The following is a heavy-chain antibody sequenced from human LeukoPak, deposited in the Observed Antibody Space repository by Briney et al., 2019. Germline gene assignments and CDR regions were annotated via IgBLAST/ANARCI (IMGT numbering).Heavy chain of an antibody. CDR1: GYTFTSYY. D-gene: IGHD4-11*01. CDR3: ARDIRYSNYRRMFDP. Sequence: ASVKVSCKASGYTFTSYYMHWVRQAPGQGLEWMGIINPSGGSTNYAQKFQGRVTMTRDTSISTAYMELSRLRSDDTAVYYCARDIRYSNYRRMFDPWGQGTLVTVSS. CDR2: INPSGGST. J-gene: IGHJ5*02. V-gene: IGHV1-2*02.